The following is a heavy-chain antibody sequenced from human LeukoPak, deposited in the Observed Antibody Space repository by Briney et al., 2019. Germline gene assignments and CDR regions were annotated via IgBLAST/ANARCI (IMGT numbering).Heavy chain of an antibody. Sequence: GGSLRLSCAASGFTFSNAWMSWVRQAPGKGLEWVGRIKSKTDGGTTDYAAHVKGRFTISRDDSKNTLYLQMNSLKTEDTAVYYCTSPNYSGYDRAFDIWGQGTMVTVSS. J-gene: IGHJ3*02. D-gene: IGHD5-12*01. CDR2: IKSKTDGGTT. CDR1: GFTFSNAW. CDR3: TSPNYSGYDRAFDI. V-gene: IGHV3-15*01.